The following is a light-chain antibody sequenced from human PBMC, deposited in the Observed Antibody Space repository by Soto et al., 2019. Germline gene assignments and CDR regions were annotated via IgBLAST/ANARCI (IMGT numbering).Light chain of an antibody. CDR2: GAS. J-gene: IGKJ4*01. CDR3: QQGYNTPLT. CDR1: QSISSY. Sequence: DIQMTQSPSSLSVSVGDRVTITCRASQSISSYLNWYQQKPGKAPNVLIYGASSLQSGVPSRFSGSGSGTDFTLTISSLQPEDFATYYCQQGYNTPLTIGGGTKVDIK. V-gene: IGKV1-39*01.